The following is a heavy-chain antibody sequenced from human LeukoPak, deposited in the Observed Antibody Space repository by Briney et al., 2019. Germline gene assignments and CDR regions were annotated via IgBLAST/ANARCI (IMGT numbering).Heavy chain of an antibody. D-gene: IGHD6-13*01. Sequence: PGGSLRLSCAASGFTFSSYSMNWVRQAPGKGLEWVSSISSSSSYIYYADSVKGRFTISRDDAKNSLYLQMNSLRAEDTAVYYCARDRGRAGSSWMSWSDPWGQGTLVTVSS. CDR2: ISSSSSYI. V-gene: IGHV3-21*01. CDR3: ARDRGRAGSSWMSWSDP. CDR1: GFTFSSYS. J-gene: IGHJ5*02.